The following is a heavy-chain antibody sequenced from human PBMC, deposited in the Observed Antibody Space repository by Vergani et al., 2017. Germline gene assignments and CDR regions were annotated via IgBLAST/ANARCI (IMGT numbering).Heavy chain of an antibody. V-gene: IGHV3-33*01. CDR3: ARDQATYSSSYGMDV. J-gene: IGHJ6*02. CDR2: IWYDGSNK. CDR1: GFTFSSYG. D-gene: IGHD6-6*01. Sequence: QVQLVESGGGVVQPGRSLRLSCAASGFTFSSYGMHWVRQAPGKGLEWVAVIWYDGSNKYYADSVKGRFTISRDNSKNTLYLQMNSLRAEDTAVYYCARDQATYSSSYGMDVWGQGTTVTVSS.